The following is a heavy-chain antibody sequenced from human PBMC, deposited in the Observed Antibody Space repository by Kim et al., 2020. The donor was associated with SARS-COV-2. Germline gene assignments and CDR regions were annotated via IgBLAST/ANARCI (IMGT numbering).Heavy chain of an antibody. V-gene: IGHV3-30*18. CDR2: ISYDGSNK. CDR1: GFTFSSYG. D-gene: IGHD3-22*01. Sequence: GGSLRLSCAASGFTFSSYGMHWVRQAPGKGLEWVAVISYDGSNKYYADSVKGRFTISRDNSKNTLYLQMNSLRAEDTAVYYCAKDPYYDSSDDWGQGTLVTVSS. CDR3: AKDPYYDSSDD. J-gene: IGHJ4*02.